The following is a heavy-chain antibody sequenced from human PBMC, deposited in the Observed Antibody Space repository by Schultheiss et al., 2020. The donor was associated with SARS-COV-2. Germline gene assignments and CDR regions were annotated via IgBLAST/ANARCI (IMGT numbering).Heavy chain of an antibody. CDR1: GFIFSSYA. J-gene: IGHJ3*01. CDR2: MSANGNT. D-gene: IGHD4-11*01. V-gene: IGHV3-23*01. Sequence: GGSLRLSCAASGFIFSSYAMNWVRQAPGKGLEWVSAMSANGNTYYADSVKGRFTISRDNSKNTLYLQMMSLRAEDTALYYCTKVIRKYSSGDHAFDVWGQGTMVTVSS. CDR3: TKVIRKYSSGDHAFDV.